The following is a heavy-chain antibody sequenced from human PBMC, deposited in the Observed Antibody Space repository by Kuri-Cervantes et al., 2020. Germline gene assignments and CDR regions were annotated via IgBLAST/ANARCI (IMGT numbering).Heavy chain of an antibody. V-gene: IGHV3-30*18. Sequence: GESLKISCAASGFTFSSYWMSWVRQAPGKGLEWVAVISYDGSNKYYADSVKGRFTISRDNSKNTLYLQMNSLRAEDTAVYYCAKDIVPAALYGMDVWGQGTTVTVSS. J-gene: IGHJ6*02. CDR1: GFTFSSYW. D-gene: IGHD2-2*01. CDR3: AKDIVPAALYGMDV. CDR2: ISYDGSNK.